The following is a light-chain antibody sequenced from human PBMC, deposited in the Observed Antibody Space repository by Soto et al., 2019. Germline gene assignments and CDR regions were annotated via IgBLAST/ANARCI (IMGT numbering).Light chain of an antibody. Sequence: DIQMTQSPSTLSASVGDRVTITYRASQSISSWLAWYQQKLGRAPRLLIYDASSLESGVPSRFSGSGYGTEFTLTISCLQPDDFATYYCQPYKTYSSLTFGGGTKVDIK. CDR2: DAS. J-gene: IGKJ4*01. V-gene: IGKV1-5*01. CDR3: QPYKTYSSLT. CDR1: QSISSW.